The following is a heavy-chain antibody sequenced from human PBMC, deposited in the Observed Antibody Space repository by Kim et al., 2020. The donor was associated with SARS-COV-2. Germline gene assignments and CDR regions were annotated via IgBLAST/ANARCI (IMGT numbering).Heavy chain of an antibody. CDR2: INPNSGGT. CDR1: GYTFTGYY. Sequence: ASVKVSCKASGYTFTGYYMHWVRQAPGQGLEWMGWINPNSGGTNYAQKFQGRVTMTRDTSISTAYMELSRLRSDDTAVYYCARVRLGSSWYFDYWGQGTLVTVSS. D-gene: IGHD6-13*01. V-gene: IGHV1-2*02. J-gene: IGHJ4*02. CDR3: ARVRLGSSWYFDY.